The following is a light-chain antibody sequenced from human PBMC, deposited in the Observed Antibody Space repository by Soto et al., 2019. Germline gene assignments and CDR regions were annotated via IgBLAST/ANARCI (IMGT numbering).Light chain of an antibody. J-gene: IGKJ1*01. CDR3: QHYNSYSEA. Sequence: DIQMTQSPSTLAGSVGDRVTITCRASQTISSWLAWYQQKPGKAPKLLIYNASTLKSGVPSRFSGSGSETEFTLTISSLQSDDFATYYCQHYNSYSEAFGQGTKVDIK. V-gene: IGKV1-5*03. CDR1: QTISSW. CDR2: NAS.